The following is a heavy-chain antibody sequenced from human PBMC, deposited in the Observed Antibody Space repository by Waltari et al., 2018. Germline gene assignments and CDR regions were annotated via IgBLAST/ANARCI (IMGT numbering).Heavy chain of an antibody. CDR2: INNYGSST. Sequence: EVQLVESGGGLVQPGGSLRLSCAASGFTFSRSWIHWVRQFPGKGLMCVSRINNYGSSTVYADSVKGRFTISRDDAKNTVSLQMNNLSAEDTALYYCARAGLLGAFDVWGQGTMVTVSS. D-gene: IGHD2-15*01. V-gene: IGHV3-74*03. J-gene: IGHJ3*01. CDR3: ARAGLLGAFDV. CDR1: GFTFSRSW.